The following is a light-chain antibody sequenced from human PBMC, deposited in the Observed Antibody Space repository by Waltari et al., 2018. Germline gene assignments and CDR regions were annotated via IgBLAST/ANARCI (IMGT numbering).Light chain of an antibody. CDR2: STS. CDR1: QTIYIY. V-gene: IGKV1-39*01. Sequence: DIQMTQSPSSLSASVGDRVTLTCRASQTIYIYLHCYQQKPGRAPKLLIYSTSSLQSGVPSRFSGSGSGTDFTLTISSLQPEDVASYFCQQSYSTPETFGQGTKLEIK. CDR3: QQSYSTPET. J-gene: IGKJ2*01.